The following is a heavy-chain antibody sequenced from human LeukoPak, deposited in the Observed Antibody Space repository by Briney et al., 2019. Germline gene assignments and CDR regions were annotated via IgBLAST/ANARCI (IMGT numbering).Heavy chain of an antibody. V-gene: IGHV4-34*01. CDR2: INHSGST. D-gene: IGHD2-2*01. Sequence: SETLSLTCAVYGGSFSGYYWSWIRQPPGKGLEWIGEINHSGSTNYNPSLKSRVAISVDTSKNQFSLKLSSVTAADTAVYYCARGNPRGYCSSTSCRYFDYWGQGTLVTVSS. CDR3: ARGNPRGYCSSTSCRYFDY. J-gene: IGHJ4*02. CDR1: GGSFSGYY.